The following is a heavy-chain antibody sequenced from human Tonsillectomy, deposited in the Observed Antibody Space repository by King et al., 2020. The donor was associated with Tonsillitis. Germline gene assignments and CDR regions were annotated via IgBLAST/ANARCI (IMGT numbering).Heavy chain of an antibody. CDR1: GGSFSGYY. CDR3: ATGTYYKRRNS. Sequence: VQLQQWGAGLLKPSETLSLTCAVYGGSFSGYYWSWIRQPPGKGLEWVGEINHSGSTYYNPSLESRVSVSVDTSKHQFSLNLSSVTAADTAVYYCATGTYYKRRNSWGQGTLVTVSS. CDR2: INHSGST. D-gene: IGHD3-22*01. V-gene: IGHV4-34*01. J-gene: IGHJ4*02.